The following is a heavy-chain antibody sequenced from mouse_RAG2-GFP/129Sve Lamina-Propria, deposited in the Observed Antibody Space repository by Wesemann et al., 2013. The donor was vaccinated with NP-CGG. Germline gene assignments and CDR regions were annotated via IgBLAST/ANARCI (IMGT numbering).Heavy chain of an antibody. CDR3: ARLRDYYGNYGAMDY. Sequence: QVQLQQSGAELVRPGASVTLSCKASGYTFTDYEMHWVKQTPVHGLEWIGAIDPETGGTAYNQKFKGKAILTADKSSSTAYMELSSLTSEDSAVYYCARLRDYYGNYGAMDYWGQGTSVTVSS. J-gene: IGHJ4*01. CDR2: IDPETGGT. D-gene: IGHD2-1*01. V-gene: IGHV1-15*01. CDR1: GYTFTDYE.